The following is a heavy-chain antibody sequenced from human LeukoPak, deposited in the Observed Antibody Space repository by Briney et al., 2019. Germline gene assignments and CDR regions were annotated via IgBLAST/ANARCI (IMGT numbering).Heavy chain of an antibody. Sequence: SETLSLTCAVSGYSISSGYYWGWIRQPPGKVLEWIGSIYHSGSTYYNPSLKRRVTISVDTSKNQFSLKLSSVTAADTAVYYCAITVTMEGYYFDYWGQGTLVTVSS. CDR3: AITVTMEGYYFDY. CDR1: GYSISSGYY. V-gene: IGHV4-38-2*01. J-gene: IGHJ4*02. CDR2: IYHSGST. D-gene: IGHD4-11*01.